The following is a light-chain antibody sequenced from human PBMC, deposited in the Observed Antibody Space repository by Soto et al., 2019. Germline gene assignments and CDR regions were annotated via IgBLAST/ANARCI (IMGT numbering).Light chain of an antibody. CDR2: EAS. CDR1: QSPSGW. J-gene: IGKJ1*01. CDR3: QQRSNWLWT. V-gene: IGKV1-5*03. Sequence: DIELTQSPATLSSSVGDRVTISCRASQSPSGWLAWYQQKPGKAPKLLIYEASTIETGIPARFGGSGSGTDFTLTISSLQPDDFAIYYCQQRSNWLWTFGHGTKVDI.